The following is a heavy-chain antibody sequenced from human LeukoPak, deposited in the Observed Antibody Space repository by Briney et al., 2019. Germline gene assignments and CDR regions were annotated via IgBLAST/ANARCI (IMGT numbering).Heavy chain of an antibody. D-gene: IGHD3-22*01. V-gene: IGHV4-59*01. CDR2: IYYSGST. J-gene: IGHJ5*02. CDR3: ARAYYDSSGYNGLWFDP. Sequence: SETLSLTCTVSGGSMSSYYRSWIRQPPGKGLEWIGYIYYSGSTNYNPSLKSRVTISVDTSKNQFSLKLSSVTAADTAVYYCARAYYDSSGYNGLWFDPWGQGTLVTVSS. CDR1: GGSMSSYY.